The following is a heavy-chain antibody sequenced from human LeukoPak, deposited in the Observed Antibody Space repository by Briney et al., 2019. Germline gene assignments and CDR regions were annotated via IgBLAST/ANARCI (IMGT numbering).Heavy chain of an antibody. Sequence: PGGSLRLSCAASGFTFSSYAMSWVRQAPGKGLEWVSAISGSGGSTYYADSVKGRFTISRDNSKNTLYLQMNSLRAEDTAVYYCAKDGVLRWCGFEYFQHWGQGTLVTVSS. V-gene: IGHV3-23*01. J-gene: IGHJ1*01. CDR1: GFTFSSYA. CDR3: AKDGVLRWCGFEYFQH. CDR2: ISGSGGST. D-gene: IGHD4-23*01.